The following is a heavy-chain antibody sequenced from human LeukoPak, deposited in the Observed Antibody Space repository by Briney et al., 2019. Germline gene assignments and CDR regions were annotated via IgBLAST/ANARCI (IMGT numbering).Heavy chain of an antibody. V-gene: IGHV1-46*01. CDR3: ARGVALEYYDILSGSPFDY. J-gene: IGHJ4*02. CDR1: GDTFISLY. CDR2: INPSGGSR. Sequence: ASVKVSCKASGDTFISLYIHWVRQAPGQGLEWMGIINPSGGSRNYAQKFQGRVTMTRDTSTSTVYVQLSSLRVDDTAVYYCARGVALEYYDILSGSPFDYWGQGTLVTVSS. D-gene: IGHD3-9*01.